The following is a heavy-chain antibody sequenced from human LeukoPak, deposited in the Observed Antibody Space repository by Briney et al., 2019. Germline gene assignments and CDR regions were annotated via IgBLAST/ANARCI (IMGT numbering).Heavy chain of an antibody. V-gene: IGHV4-59*01. CDR1: GGSLSSYY. CDR3: ARVVGATLDY. Sequence: SETLSLTCTVSGGSLSSYYWSWVRQPPGKGLEWIGYIYYSGSTNYNPSLKSRVTISVDTSKNQFPLKLSSVTAADTAVYYCARVVGATLDYWGQGTLVTVSS. CDR2: IYYSGST. J-gene: IGHJ4*02. D-gene: IGHD1-26*01.